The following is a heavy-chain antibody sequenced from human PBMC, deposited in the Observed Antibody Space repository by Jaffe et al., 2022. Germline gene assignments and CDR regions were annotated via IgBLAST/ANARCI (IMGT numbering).Heavy chain of an antibody. D-gene: IGHD2-15*01. CDR2: IYHSGST. CDR1: GYSISSGYY. Sequence: QVQLQESGPGLVKPSETLSLTCAVSGYSISSGYYWGWIRQPPGKGLEWIGSIYHSGSTYYNPSLKSRVTISVDTSKNQFSLKLSSVTAADTAVYYCARQYCSGGSCYPVDYWGQGTLVTVSS. J-gene: IGHJ4*02. V-gene: IGHV4-38-2*01. CDR3: ARQYCSGGSCYPVDY.